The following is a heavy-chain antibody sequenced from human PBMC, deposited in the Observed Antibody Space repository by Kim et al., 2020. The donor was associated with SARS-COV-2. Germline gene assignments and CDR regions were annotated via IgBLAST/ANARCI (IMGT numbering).Heavy chain of an antibody. V-gene: IGHV1-3*01. CDR1: GYTFTSYA. J-gene: IGHJ4*02. CDR2: INAGNGNT. CDR3: ARDLRIAVVGMAY. Sequence: ASVKVSCKASGYTFTSYAMHWVRQAPGQRLEWMGWINAGNGNTKYSQKFQGRVTITRDTSASTAYMELSSLRSEDTAVYYCARDLRIAVVGMAYWGQGTLVTVSS. D-gene: IGHD6-19*01.